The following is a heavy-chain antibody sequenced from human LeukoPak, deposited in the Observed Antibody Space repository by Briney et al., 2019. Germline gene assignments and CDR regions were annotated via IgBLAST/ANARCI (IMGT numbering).Heavy chain of an antibody. Sequence: GESLKISCKGSGYSFTSYWIGWVRQMPGKGLEWMGIIYPSDSDTRYSPSFQGQVTISADKSISTAYLQWSSLKASDTAMYYCARRGSGWSGALNWFDPWGQGTLVTVSS. CDR1: GYSFTSYW. V-gene: IGHV5-51*01. J-gene: IGHJ5*02. D-gene: IGHD6-19*01. CDR2: IYPSDSDT. CDR3: ARRGSGWSGALNWFDP.